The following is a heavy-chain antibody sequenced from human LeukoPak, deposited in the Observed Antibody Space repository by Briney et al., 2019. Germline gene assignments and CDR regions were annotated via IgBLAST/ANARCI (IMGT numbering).Heavy chain of an antibody. CDR3: ARAGSSSYYYFDC. Sequence: GGSLRLSCAASGFTFSSYAMAWVRQAPGKGLEWVSGISGSGGSTYYADSVKGRFTISRDNSKNTLYLQMNSLRAEDTAVFFCARAGSSSYYYFDCWGQGTLVTVSS. J-gene: IGHJ4*02. D-gene: IGHD6-13*01. V-gene: IGHV3-23*01. CDR1: GFTFSSYA. CDR2: ISGSGGST.